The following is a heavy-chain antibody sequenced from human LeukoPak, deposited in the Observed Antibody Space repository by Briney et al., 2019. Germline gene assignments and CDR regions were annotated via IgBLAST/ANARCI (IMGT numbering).Heavy chain of an antibody. V-gene: IGHV3-74*01. J-gene: IGHJ3*02. D-gene: IGHD2-21*02. CDR3: VSLVVTADLAFDI. Sequence: GGSLRLSWAASGFTFRNHWMHWVRQAPGKGLVWVSRVDGDGGGASYADFVRGRFTISRDNAKDTLYLQMNSLRAEDTAVYYCVSLVVTADLAFDIWGQGTMVTVSS. CDR2: VDGDGGGA. CDR1: GFTFRNHW.